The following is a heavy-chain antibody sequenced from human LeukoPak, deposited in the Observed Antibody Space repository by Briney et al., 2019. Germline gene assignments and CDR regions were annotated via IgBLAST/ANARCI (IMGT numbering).Heavy chain of an antibody. CDR1: GGSISSSSYY. CDR3: ARRDAHYYDSSGYYSYFEY. CDR2: IYYSGST. J-gene: IGHJ4*02. D-gene: IGHD3-22*01. Sequence: SETLSLTCTVSGGSISSSSYYWGWIRQPPGKGLEWIGDIYYSGSTNYNPSLKSRVTISVDTSKNQFSLKLSSVTAADTAVYHCARRDAHYYDSSGYYSYFEYWGQGTLVTVSS. V-gene: IGHV4-61*05.